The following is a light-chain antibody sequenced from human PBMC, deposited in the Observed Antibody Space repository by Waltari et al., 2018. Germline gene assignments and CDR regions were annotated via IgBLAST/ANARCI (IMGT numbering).Light chain of an antibody. CDR2: GAS. J-gene: IGKJ1*01. Sequence: DIEMTQSPSALSASVVDRVIITCRASQSIGSNLSWYQQKPGKAPNLLIYGASSLQSAVPSRFSASGSWTYFTLTISSLQPEDFASYYCQQSYSSPRTFGQGTKVEVK. V-gene: IGKV1-39*01. CDR3: QQSYSSPRT. CDR1: QSIGSN.